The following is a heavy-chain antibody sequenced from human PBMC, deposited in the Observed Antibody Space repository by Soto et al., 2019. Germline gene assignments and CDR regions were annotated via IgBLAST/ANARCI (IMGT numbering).Heavy chain of an antibody. V-gene: IGHV1-18*01. Sequence: ASVKVSCKASGYTFTSYGISWVRQAPGQGLEWMGWISAYNGNTNYAQKLQGRVTMTTDTSTSTAYMELRSLRSDDTAVYYCARDVGVVPAAIIPGFGMDVWGQGTTVTVSS. CDR1: GYTFTSYG. CDR3: ARDVGVVPAAIIPGFGMDV. D-gene: IGHD2-2*01. J-gene: IGHJ6*02. CDR2: ISAYNGNT.